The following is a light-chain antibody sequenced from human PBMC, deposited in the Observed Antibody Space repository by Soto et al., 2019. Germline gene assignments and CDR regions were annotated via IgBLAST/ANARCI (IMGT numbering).Light chain of an antibody. J-gene: IGLJ2*01. Sequence: QSALTQPASVSGSPGQSITISCTGTSSDVGGYNYVSWYQQYPGKAPKLMIYDVSNRPSGVSNRFSGSTSGNTASLTIAVLQAEDEADYYCSSYTSGSSVVFGGGTKLTVL. CDR3: SSYTSGSSVV. CDR1: SSDVGGYNY. V-gene: IGLV2-14*03. CDR2: DVS.